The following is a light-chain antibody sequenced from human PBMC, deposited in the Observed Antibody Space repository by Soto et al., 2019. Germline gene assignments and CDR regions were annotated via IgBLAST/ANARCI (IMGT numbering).Light chain of an antibody. CDR1: ESVSDNY. Sequence: EIVMTQSPGTLSLSPGERATLSCRASESVSDNYLAWYQQRPGQAPMLLIYDTSSRASGIPDRFSGSGSGTDFTLTISRLQTEDFAVFYCQQYGTSEIIFGQGTRLDIK. J-gene: IGKJ5*01. CDR3: QQYGTSEII. V-gene: IGKV3-20*01. CDR2: DTS.